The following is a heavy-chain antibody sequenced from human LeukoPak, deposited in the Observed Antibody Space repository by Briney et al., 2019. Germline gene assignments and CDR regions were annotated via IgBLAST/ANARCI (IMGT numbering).Heavy chain of an antibody. CDR2: INPNSGGT. V-gene: IGHV1-2*02. D-gene: IGHD1-26*01. J-gene: IGHJ4*02. Sequence: ASVKVSCKASGYTFTSYDINWVRQAPGQGLEWMGWINPNSGGTNYAQKFQGRVTMTSDTSISTVYMDLSRLRSDDTAVYYCARAGGSYSIDYWGQGTLVTVSS. CDR3: ARAGGSYSIDY. CDR1: GYTFTSYD.